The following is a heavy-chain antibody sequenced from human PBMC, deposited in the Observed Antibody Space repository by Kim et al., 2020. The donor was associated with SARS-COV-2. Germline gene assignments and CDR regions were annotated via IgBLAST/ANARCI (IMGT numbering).Heavy chain of an antibody. CDR1: GFTFSSYG. V-gene: IGHV3-30*18. D-gene: IGHD3-10*01. J-gene: IGHJ6*02. CDR3: AKGPYGSGAYYGMDV. Sequence: GGSLRLSCAASGFTFSSYGMHWVRQAPGKGLEWVAVISYDGSNKYYADSVKGRFTISRDNSKNTLYLQMKSLRAEDTAVYYCAKGPYGSGAYYGMDVWG. CDR2: ISYDGSNK.